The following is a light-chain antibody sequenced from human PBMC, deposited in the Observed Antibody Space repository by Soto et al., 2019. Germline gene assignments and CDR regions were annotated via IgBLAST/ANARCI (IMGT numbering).Light chain of an antibody. V-gene: IGLV1-47*01. J-gene: IGLJ3*02. CDR1: NSNIGTNA. CDR2: RDD. CDR3: ASWDDTLNAVV. Sequence: QSVLTQPPSASGTPGQRVTISCSGSNSNIGTNAVYWFQHLPGLAPKVLIYRDDQRPSGVSDRFSGSKSGTSCSLAIGGLRSEDEADYSCASWDDTLNAVVFGGGTKVTVL.